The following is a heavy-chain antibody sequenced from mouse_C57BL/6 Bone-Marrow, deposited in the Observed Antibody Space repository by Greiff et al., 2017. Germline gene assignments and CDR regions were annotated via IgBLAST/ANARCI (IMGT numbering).Heavy chain of an antibody. CDR1: GYTFTSYG. V-gene: IGHV1-81*01. D-gene: IGHD1-1*01. CDR3: ARGGIIYYYGSSLLYYYAMDY. CDR2: IYPRSGNT. Sequence: QVHVKQSGAELARPGASVKLSCKASGYTFTSYGISWVKQRTGQGLEWIGEIYPRSGNTYYNEKFKGKATLTADKSSSTAYMELRSLTSEDSAVYFCARGGIIYYYGSSLLYYYAMDYWGQGTSVTVSS. J-gene: IGHJ4*01.